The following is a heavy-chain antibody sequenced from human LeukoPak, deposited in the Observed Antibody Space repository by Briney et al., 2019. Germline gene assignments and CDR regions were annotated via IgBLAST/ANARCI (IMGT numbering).Heavy chain of an antibody. CDR3: AFSSGWYYSDY. V-gene: IGHV1-8*03. Sequence: ASVKVSCKASGYTFTSYDINWVRQATGQGLEWMGWMNPNSGNTGYAQKFQGRVTITRNTSISTAYMELSSLRSEDTAVYYCAFSSGWYYSDYWGQGTLVTVSS. CDR2: MNPNSGNT. J-gene: IGHJ4*02. CDR1: GYTFTSYD. D-gene: IGHD6-19*01.